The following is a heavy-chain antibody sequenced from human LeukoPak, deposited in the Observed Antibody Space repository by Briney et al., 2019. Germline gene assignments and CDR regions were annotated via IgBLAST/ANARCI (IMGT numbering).Heavy chain of an antibody. CDR3: AKDRAQQLVLDF. Sequence: SGGSLRLSCAASGFTFSSYSMNWVRQAPGKGLEWVSYISSSSTIYYADSVKGRFTISRDNSKNTLFLQMNSLRAEDTAVYYCAKDRAQQLVLDFWGQGTLVTVSS. D-gene: IGHD6-13*01. CDR2: ISSSSTI. J-gene: IGHJ4*02. CDR1: GFTFSSYS. V-gene: IGHV3-48*01.